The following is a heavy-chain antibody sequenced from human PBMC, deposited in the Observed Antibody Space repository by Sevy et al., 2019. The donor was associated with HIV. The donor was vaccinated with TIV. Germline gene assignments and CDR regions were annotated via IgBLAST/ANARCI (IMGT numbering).Heavy chain of an antibody. V-gene: IGHV3-30*18. CDR1: GFSFSYYG. J-gene: IGHJ6*02. D-gene: IGHD1-26*01. Sequence: GGSLRLSCIGSGFSFSYYGIHWVRQAPGKGLDWVALISHDGINEYYADSVKGRFTISRDNSKNTVYLEMNSLRNEDTAIYFCANAYSGSYSHSYLYALDVWGQGTRSPSP. CDR2: ISHDGINE. CDR3: ANAYSGSYSHSYLYALDV.